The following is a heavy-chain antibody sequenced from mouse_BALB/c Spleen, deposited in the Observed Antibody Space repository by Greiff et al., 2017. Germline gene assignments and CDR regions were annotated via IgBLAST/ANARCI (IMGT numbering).Heavy chain of an antibody. CDR2: INPSNGGT. CDR3: TRHYGTSWFAY. D-gene: IGHD2-1*01. J-gene: IGHJ3*01. CDR1: GYTFTSYY. Sequence: VKLVESGAELVKPGASVKLSCTASGYTFTSYYMYWVKQRPGQGLEWIGEINPSNGGTNFNEKFKSKATLTVDKSSSTAYMQLSSLTSEDSAVYYCTRHYGTSWFAYWGQGTLVTVSA. V-gene: IGHV1S81*02.